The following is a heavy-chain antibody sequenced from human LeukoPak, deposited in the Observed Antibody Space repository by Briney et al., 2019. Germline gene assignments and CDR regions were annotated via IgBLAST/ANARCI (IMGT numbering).Heavy chain of an antibody. CDR3: ARDNTWEQQLVPDAFDI. J-gene: IGHJ3*02. CDR1: GASISNSNW. Sequence: SGTLSLTCAVSGASISNSNWWNWVRQPPGKGLEWIGGIYHSGSTNYNPSLKSRLTISVDKSKNQFSLKLSSVTAADTAVYYCARDNTWEQQLVPDAFDIWGQGTMVTVSS. CDR2: IYHSGST. V-gene: IGHV4-4*02. D-gene: IGHD6-13*01.